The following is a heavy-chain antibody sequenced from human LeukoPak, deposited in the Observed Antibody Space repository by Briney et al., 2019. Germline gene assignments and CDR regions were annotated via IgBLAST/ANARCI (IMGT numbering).Heavy chain of an antibody. Sequence: PSETLSLTCTVSGGSVSSGSYHWSWIRQPPGKGLEWIGYIYYSGSTNYNPSLKSRVTMSVDTSKNQFSLKLSSVTAADTAVYYCARGSTGGYGDFWGQGTLVTVSS. D-gene: IGHD2-8*02. CDR1: GGSVSSGSYH. J-gene: IGHJ4*02. CDR2: IYYSGST. CDR3: ARGSTGGYGDF. V-gene: IGHV4-61*01.